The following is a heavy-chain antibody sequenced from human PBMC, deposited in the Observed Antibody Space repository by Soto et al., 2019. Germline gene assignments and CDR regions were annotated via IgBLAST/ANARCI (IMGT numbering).Heavy chain of an antibody. V-gene: IGHV1-18*01. CDR3: ARVALYCSGGSCLYYFDY. D-gene: IGHD2-15*01. CDR1: GYTFTSDG. CDR2: ISAYNGNT. J-gene: IGHJ4*02. Sequence: ASVKVSCKASGYTFTSDGISWVRQAPGQGLEWMGWISAYNGNTNYAQKLQGRVTMTTDTSTSTAYMELRSLRSDDTAVYYCARVALYCSGGSCLYYFDYWGQGTLVTVSS.